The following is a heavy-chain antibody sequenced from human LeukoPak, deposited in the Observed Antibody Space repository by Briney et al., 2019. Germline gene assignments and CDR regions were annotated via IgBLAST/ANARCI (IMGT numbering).Heavy chain of an antibody. CDR1: GFTFSTYS. CDR2: ISCSGSTI. J-gene: IGHJ4*02. D-gene: IGHD3-22*01. Sequence: PGGSLRLSCAASGFTFSTYSMNWVRQDPGKGLEWVSYISCSGSTIYYADSVKGRFTISRDNAKNSLYLQMKSLRAEDTAVYYCAREYYYESSVYYYFGPADYLDYWGQGTLVTVSS. CDR3: AREYYYESSVYYYFGPADYLDY. V-gene: IGHV3-48*04.